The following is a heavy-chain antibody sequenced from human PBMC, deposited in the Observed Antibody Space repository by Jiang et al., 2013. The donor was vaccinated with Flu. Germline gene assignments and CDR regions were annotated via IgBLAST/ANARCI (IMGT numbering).Heavy chain of an antibody. CDR1: GGSFSGYY. V-gene: IGHV4-34*01. CDR3: ARDYYGSGSYFDF. J-gene: IGHJ4*02. Sequence: LLKPSETLSLTCAVYGGSFSGYYWSWIRQPQGRGWSGFGEINHSGSTNYNPSLKSRVTISVDTSKNQFSLKLKSVTAADTAVYYCARDYYGSGSYFDFWGQGTPGHRLL. CDR2: INHSGST. D-gene: IGHD3-10*01.